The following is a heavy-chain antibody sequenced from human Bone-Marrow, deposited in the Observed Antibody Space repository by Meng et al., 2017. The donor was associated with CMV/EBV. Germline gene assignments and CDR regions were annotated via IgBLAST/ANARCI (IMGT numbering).Heavy chain of an antibody. CDR2: MKTDSSNT. D-gene: IGHD3-3*01. V-gene: IGHV1-8*03. CDR3: ARRSALTIFGVVISWWFDP. Sequence: TGSNYDSNGEQQAQGRGLEGMGWMKTDSSNTGYAQRFQGRVNITRNTSISTAYMELSSLRSEDTAVYYCARRSALTIFGVVISWWFDPWGQGTLVTVSS. J-gene: IGHJ5*02. CDR1: TGSNYD.